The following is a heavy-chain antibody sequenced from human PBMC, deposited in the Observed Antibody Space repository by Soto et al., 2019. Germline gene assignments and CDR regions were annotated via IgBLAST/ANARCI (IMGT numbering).Heavy chain of an antibody. CDR2: IIPIFGTA. CDR1: GGTFSSYA. Sequence: QVQLVQSGAEVKKPGSSAKVSCKASGGTFSSYAISWVRQAPGQGLEWMGGIIPIFGTANYAQKFQGRVTITVDESTSTAYMELSSLRSEDTAVYYCARAFSSGGSRSMYYFDYWGQGTLVTVSS. D-gene: IGHD2-15*01. V-gene: IGHV1-69*01. J-gene: IGHJ4*02. CDR3: ARAFSSGGSRSMYYFDY.